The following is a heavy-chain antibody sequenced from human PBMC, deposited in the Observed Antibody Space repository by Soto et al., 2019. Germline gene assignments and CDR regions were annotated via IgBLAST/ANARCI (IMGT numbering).Heavy chain of an antibody. J-gene: IGHJ4*02. CDR2: INMEGNDA. D-gene: IGHD1-1*01. V-gene: IGHV3-74*01. CDR3: VRDNRQLGELADF. CDR1: GFTFSSYW. Sequence: VGSLRLSCAASGFTFSSYWMHWVRQSPGKGLVWVARINMEGNDATYADSVKGRFTSSRDNVKKTLYLQMSSLRAEDTAVYYCVRDNRQLGELADFWGQGTLVTVSS.